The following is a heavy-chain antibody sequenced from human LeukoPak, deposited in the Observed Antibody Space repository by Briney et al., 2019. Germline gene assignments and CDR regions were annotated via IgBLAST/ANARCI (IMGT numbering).Heavy chain of an antibody. J-gene: IGHJ3*02. CDR3: ARERRKTYYYDSSGYRDAFDI. CDR2: ISSSGSTI. CDR1: GFTFSSYE. D-gene: IGHD3-22*01. V-gene: IGHV3-48*03. Sequence: GGSLRLSCAASGFTFSSYEMNWVRQAPGKGLEWVSYISSSGSTIYYADSVKGRFTISRDNAKNSLYLQMNSLRAEDTAVYYCARERRKTYYYDSSGYRDAFDIWGQGIMVTVSS.